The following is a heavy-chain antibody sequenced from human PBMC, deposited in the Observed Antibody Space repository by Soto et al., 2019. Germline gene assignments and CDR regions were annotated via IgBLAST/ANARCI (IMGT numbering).Heavy chain of an antibody. V-gene: IGHV1-3*01. J-gene: IGHJ4*02. CDR3: ARVIPRSYGDFGY. CDR2: INAGNGNT. Sequence: ASVKVSCKASGYTFTSYAMHWVRQAPGQRLEWMGWINAGNGNTKYSQKFQGRVTITRDTSASTAYMELSSLRSEDTAVYYCARVIPRSYGDFGYWGQGTLVTVSS. CDR1: GYTFTSYA. D-gene: IGHD4-17*01.